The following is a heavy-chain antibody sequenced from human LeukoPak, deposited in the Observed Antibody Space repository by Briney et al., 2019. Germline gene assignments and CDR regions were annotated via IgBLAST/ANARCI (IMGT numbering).Heavy chain of an antibody. Sequence: GGSLRLSCAASGFIFSDHYRFWVRQAPGKGLEWVGHVGNKDDSYTTDYAASVKGRFTISRDDSKNSVDLQMNSLKIEDTAMYYCTRAYWLRLDHWGQGTLVTVSS. D-gene: IGHD5-12*01. J-gene: IGHJ4*02. CDR3: TRAYWLRLDH. CDR1: GFIFSDHY. V-gene: IGHV3-72*01. CDR2: VGNKDDSYTT.